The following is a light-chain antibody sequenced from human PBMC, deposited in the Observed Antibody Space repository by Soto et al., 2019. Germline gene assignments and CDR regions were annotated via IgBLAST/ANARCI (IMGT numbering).Light chain of an antibody. J-gene: IGKJ1*01. CDR2: AAS. CDR3: QKYDSATKT. CDR1: QSISRY. Sequence: DIQMTQSPSSLSASVGDRVTITFRPSQSISRYLNWYQQKPGKAPNILIKAASTLQSGIPPRFSVSGSGTDFTLTISSLQNEDVATYYCQKYDSATKTFGQGTKVDIK. V-gene: IGKV1-27*01.